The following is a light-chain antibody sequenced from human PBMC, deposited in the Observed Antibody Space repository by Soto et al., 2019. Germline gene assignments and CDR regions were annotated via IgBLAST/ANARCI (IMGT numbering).Light chain of an antibody. Sequence: EIVMTQSPATLSVSPGERATLSCRASQSVKTNLAWYQQKPGQAPRLLIYGASPRATGIPDRFSGSGSGTDFTLTISRLEPEDFAVYYCQQYGSSPGTFGQGTKVDI. CDR2: GAS. V-gene: IGKV3-20*01. CDR1: QSVKTN. CDR3: QQYGSSPGT. J-gene: IGKJ1*01.